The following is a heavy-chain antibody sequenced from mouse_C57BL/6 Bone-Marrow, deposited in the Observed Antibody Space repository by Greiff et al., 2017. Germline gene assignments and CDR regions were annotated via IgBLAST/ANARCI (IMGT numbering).Heavy chain of an antibody. CDR2: INPYNGGT. CDR1: GYTFTDYY. Sequence: EVQLQQSGPVLVKPGASVKMSCKASGYTFTDYYMNWVKQSHGKSLEWMGVINPYNGGTSYNQKFKGKVTLTVDKSSSTAYMELNSLTYEDSAVYYCASSGQLRLLFAYWGQGTLVTVSS. D-gene: IGHD3-2*02. J-gene: IGHJ3*01. CDR3: ASSGQLRLLFAY. V-gene: IGHV1-19*01.